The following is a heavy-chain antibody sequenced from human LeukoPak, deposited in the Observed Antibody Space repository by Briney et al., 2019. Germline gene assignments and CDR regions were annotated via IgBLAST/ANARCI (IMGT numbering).Heavy chain of an antibody. V-gene: IGHV1-69*05. J-gene: IGHJ4*02. Sequence: SVKVSCKASGSTFSTYAISWVRQAPGQGLEWIGGIIPIFGTATYAQKVQGRVTITTDESTSTAYVELSSLRSDDTAVYYCARGREMATIPYYFDYWGQGTLVTVSS. D-gene: IGHD5-24*01. CDR3: ARGREMATIPYYFDY. CDR2: IIPIFGTA. CDR1: GSTFSTYA.